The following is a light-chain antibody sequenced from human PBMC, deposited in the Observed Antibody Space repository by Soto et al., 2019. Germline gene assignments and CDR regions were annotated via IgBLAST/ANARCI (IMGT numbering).Light chain of an antibody. CDR1: SSDVGSYNL. CDR2: EVS. Sequence: QSVLTQPASVSGSPGQSITMSCTGTSSDVGSYNLVSWYQQHPGKAPKLMIYEVSKRPSGVSNRFSGSKSGNTASLTISGLRAEDEADYYCCSYAGSSTTSWVFGGGTKLTVL. CDR3: CSYAGSSTTSWV. V-gene: IGLV2-23*02. J-gene: IGLJ3*02.